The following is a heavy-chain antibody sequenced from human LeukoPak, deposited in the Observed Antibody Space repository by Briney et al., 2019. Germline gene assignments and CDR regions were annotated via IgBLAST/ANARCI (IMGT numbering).Heavy chain of an antibody. CDR1: GFTFSSYA. CDR2: ISGSGGST. V-gene: IGHV3-23*01. J-gene: IGHJ4*02. Sequence: GGSLRLSCAASGFTFSSYAMSWVRQAPGKGLEWVSTISGSGGSTYYADSVKGRFTISRDNSKNTLYPQMNSVRAEDTAVYYCAKYYYGSGSKGYFDYWGQGTLVTVSS. D-gene: IGHD3-10*01. CDR3: AKYYYGSGSKGYFDY.